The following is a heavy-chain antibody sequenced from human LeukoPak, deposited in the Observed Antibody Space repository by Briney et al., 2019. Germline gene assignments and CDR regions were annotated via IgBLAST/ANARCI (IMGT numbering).Heavy chain of an antibody. J-gene: IGHJ5*02. CDR3: ARDKAGSLGWFDP. Sequence: ASVKVSCKASGYTFTGYYMHWVRQAPGQGLKWMGWINPNSGGTNYAQKFQGRVTMTRDTSISTAYMELSRLRSDDTAVYYCARDKAGSLGWFDPWGQGTLVTVSS. CDR2: INPNSGGT. CDR1: GYTFTGYY. D-gene: IGHD3-10*01. V-gene: IGHV1-2*02.